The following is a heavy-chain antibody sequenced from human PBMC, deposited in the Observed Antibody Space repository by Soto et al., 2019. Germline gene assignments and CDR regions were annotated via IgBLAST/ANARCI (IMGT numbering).Heavy chain of an antibody. D-gene: IGHD3-10*01. CDR2: INHSGST. J-gene: IGHJ3*02. CDR3: ARELLWFGELLPEDAFDI. CDR1: GGSFSGYY. Sequence: SETLSLTCAVYGGSFSGYYRSWIRQPPGKGLEWIGEINHSGSTNYNPSLKSRVTISVDTSKNQFSLKLSSVTAADTAVYYCARELLWFGELLPEDAFDIWGQGTMVTVSS. V-gene: IGHV4-34*01.